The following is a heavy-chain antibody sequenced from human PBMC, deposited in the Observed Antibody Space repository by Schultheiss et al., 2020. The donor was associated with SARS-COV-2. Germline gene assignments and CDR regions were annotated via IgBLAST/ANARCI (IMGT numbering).Heavy chain of an antibody. Sequence: SVKVSCKASGYTFTGYYMHWVRQAPGQGLEWMGWINPNSGGTNYAQKFQGRVTMTRDTSISTAYMELSRLRSDDTAVYYCARDMVYDSSGYYGYWGQGTLVTVSS. D-gene: IGHD3-22*01. CDR3: ARDMVYDSSGYYGY. CDR1: GYTFTGYY. V-gene: IGHV1-2*02. J-gene: IGHJ4*02. CDR2: INPNSGGT.